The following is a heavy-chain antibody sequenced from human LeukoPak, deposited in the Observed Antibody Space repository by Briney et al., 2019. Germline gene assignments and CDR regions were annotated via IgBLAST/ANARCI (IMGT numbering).Heavy chain of an antibody. CDR3: AKVWVVPAAIQALDAFDI. Sequence: SGGSLRLSCAASGFTFSSYGMHWVRQAPGKGLEWVAFIRYDGSNKYYADSVKGRFTISRDNSKNTLYLQMNSLRAEDTAVYYCAKVWVVPAAIQALDAFDIWGQGTMVTVSS. CDR1: GFTFSSYG. D-gene: IGHD2-2*01. CDR2: IRYDGSNK. V-gene: IGHV3-30*02. J-gene: IGHJ3*02.